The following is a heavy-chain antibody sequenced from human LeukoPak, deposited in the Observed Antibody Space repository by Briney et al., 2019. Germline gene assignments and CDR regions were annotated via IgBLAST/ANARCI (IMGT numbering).Heavy chain of an antibody. Sequence: PSETLSLTCTVSGGSISSYYWSWIRQPPGKGLEWIGYIYYTGSTNYNPSLTSRVTISVDTSKNQFSLKLNSVTAADTAVYYCARGAFWSAYQYYSDYWGQGTLVTVSS. CDR2: IYYTGST. D-gene: IGHD3-3*01. J-gene: IGHJ4*02. CDR1: GGSISSYY. CDR3: ARGAFWSAYQYYSDY. V-gene: IGHV4-59*13.